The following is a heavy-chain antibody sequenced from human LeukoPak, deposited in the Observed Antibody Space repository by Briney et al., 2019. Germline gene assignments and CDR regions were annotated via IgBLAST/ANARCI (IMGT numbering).Heavy chain of an antibody. J-gene: IGHJ4*02. CDR1: GFTFSSYA. CDR2: ISYDGSNK. D-gene: IGHD6-19*01. CDR3: ARGSGYFDY. Sequence: GGSLRLSCAASGFTFSSYAMHWVRQAPGKGLEWVAVISYDGSNKYYADSVKGRFTISRDNSKDTLYLQMNSLRAEDTAVYYCARGSGYFDYWGQGTLVTVSS. V-gene: IGHV3-30-3*01.